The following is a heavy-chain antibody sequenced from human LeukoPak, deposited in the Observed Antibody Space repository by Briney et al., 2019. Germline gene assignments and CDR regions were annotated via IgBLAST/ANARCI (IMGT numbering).Heavy chain of an antibody. CDR3: AKKGRSSDGYSSRWYVWFDP. CDR2: INPNIVGT. D-gene: IGHD6-13*01. CDR1: GYTFTAYY. J-gene: IGHJ5*02. V-gene: IGHV1-2*02. Sequence: ASVKVSCKASGYTFTAYYMHSVRQAPRQQREWMGWINPNIVGTNYAQKFQCRVTMTRHTSIRTTYMQLSRLRSDETAVYYCAKKGRSSDGYSSRWYVWFDPWGQGTLVTVSS.